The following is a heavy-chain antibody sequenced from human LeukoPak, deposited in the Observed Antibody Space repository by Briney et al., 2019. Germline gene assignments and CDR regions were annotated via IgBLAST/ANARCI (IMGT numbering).Heavy chain of an antibody. J-gene: IGHJ5*02. CDR1: GYTFTGYY. Sequence: ASVKVSCKASGYTFTGYYMHWVRQAPGQGLEWMGWINPNSGCTNYAQKFQGRVTMTRDTSISTAYMELSRLRSDDTAVYYCARVAAAAATHNWFDPWGQGTLVTVSS. CDR3: ARVAAAAATHNWFDP. V-gene: IGHV1-2*02. CDR2: INPNSGCT. D-gene: IGHD6-13*01.